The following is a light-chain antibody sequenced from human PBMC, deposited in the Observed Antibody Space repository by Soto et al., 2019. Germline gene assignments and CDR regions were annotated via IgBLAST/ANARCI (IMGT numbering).Light chain of an antibody. CDR1: SSDVGSYNL. J-gene: IGLJ2*01. CDR3: CSYVGSSTFVV. Sequence: QSALTQPASVSGSPGQSITISCTGTSSDVGSYNLVSWYQQYPGKAPRLMIYEGSKWPSGVSNRFSGSKSGNTASLTISGLQAEDEADYYCCSYVGSSTFVVFGGGTKVTVL. V-gene: IGLV2-23*03. CDR2: EGS.